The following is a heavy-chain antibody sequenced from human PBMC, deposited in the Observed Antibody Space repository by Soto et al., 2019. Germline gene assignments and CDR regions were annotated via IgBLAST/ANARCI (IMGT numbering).Heavy chain of an antibody. D-gene: IGHD6-13*01. CDR3: ANQRWYSASPWVVPFNX. Sequence: HPWGSLRLSFAASGFTFANYAMSWVRQAPGKGLEWVSCICLSGRETYYADSVKGRFTISRDNSKKTLYLEMNSLRAEDPAVYYCANQRWYSASPWVVPFNXWGQGTLVTVSX. CDR1: GFTFANYA. V-gene: IGHV3-23*01. CDR2: ICLSGRET. J-gene: IGHJ4*02.